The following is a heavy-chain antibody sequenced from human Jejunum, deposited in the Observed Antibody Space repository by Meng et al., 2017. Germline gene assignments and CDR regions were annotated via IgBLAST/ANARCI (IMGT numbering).Heavy chain of an antibody. CDR3: ANYYYHGSSGYVVNDA. D-gene: IGHD3-22*01. J-gene: IGHJ4*02. Sequence: GGSLRLSSVVSGFSFSSYAMSWVRQAPGKGLEWVSAIRSNSAKSYYADSVKGRFTISRDNSKNTLYLQMNSLTADDTAVYYCANYYYHGSSGYVVNDAWGQGTLVTVSS. CDR1: GFSFSSYA. CDR2: IRSNSAKS. V-gene: IGHV3-23*01.